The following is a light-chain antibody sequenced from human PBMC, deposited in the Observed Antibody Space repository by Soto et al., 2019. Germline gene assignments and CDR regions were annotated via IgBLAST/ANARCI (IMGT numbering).Light chain of an antibody. CDR3: QQYISYPYT. J-gene: IGKJ2*01. CDR2: DAS. CDR1: QTTNTW. V-gene: IGKV1-5*01. Sequence: DIQMTQFPSTLSASVGDRVTITCRASQTTNTWLAWYQQKPGTAPKLLIYDASSLEGGVSSRLSARGSGTEFTLTLCILQTDDLATYYCQQYISYPYTFGQGTKVEIK.